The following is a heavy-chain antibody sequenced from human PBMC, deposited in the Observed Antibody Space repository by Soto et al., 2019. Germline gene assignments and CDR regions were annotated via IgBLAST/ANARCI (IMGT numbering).Heavy chain of an antibody. V-gene: IGHV4-34*01. CDR1: GGSFSGYY. D-gene: IGHD5-12*01. CDR2: INHSGST. CDR3: ARGHGYNTN. J-gene: IGHJ4*02. Sequence: ASETLSLTCAVYGGSFSGYYWSWIRQPPGKGLEWIGEINHSGSTNYNPSLKSRVTISVDTSKNQFSLKLSSVTAADTAVYYCARGHGYNTNWGQGTPVTVSS.